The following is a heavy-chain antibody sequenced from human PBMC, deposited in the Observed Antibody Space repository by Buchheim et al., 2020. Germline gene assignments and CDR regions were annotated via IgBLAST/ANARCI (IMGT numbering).Heavy chain of an antibody. CDR2: MSVTGTTT. J-gene: IGHJ6*02. CDR3: AKDPLGRPDYYYGMDV. CDR1: GFTFAYYA. Sequence: EVQLLESGGDLVQPGGSLRLSCAASGFTFAYYAMTWVRQAPGKGLEWVSSMSVTGTTTYYANSVKGRFTISRDNSKNMLYFQMNSLRAEDTAIYYCAKDPLGRPDYYYGMDVWGQGTT. V-gene: IGHV3-23*01. D-gene: IGHD7-27*01.